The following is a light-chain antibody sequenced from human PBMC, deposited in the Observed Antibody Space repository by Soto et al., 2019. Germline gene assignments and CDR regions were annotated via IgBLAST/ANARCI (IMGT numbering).Light chain of an antibody. Sequence: EIVLTQSPATLSVSPGERATLSCRASQSVNQKLGWYQQKPGQAPRLLIYVASYRATGIPARFSGSGSGTEYTLTISNLQAEDFATYFCQQLNSYPFTFGPGTKVDIK. CDR2: VAS. CDR1: QSVNQK. CDR3: QQLNSYPFT. J-gene: IGKJ3*01. V-gene: IGKV3-15*01.